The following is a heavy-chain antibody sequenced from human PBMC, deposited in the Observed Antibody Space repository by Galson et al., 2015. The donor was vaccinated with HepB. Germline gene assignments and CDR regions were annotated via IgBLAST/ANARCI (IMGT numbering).Heavy chain of an antibody. CDR2: ISSGSTYI. CDR1: EFTFSNYN. D-gene: IGHD6-19*01. CDR3: ARDSSGWSGYFDY. J-gene: IGHJ4*02. V-gene: IGHV3-21*01. Sequence: SLRLSCAVSEFTFSNYNMNWVRQAPGKGLEWVSSISSGSTYIYYADSVEGRFTISRDNAKNSLFLQMDSLRAEDTAVYYCARDSSGWSGYFDYWGQGTLVTVSS.